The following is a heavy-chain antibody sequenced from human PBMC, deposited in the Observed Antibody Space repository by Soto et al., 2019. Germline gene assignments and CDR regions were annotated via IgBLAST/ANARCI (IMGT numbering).Heavy chain of an antibody. J-gene: IGHJ4*02. D-gene: IGHD1-1*01. Sequence: AGGSLRLSCAASGFTFSSYGMHWVRQAPGKGLEWVAVISYDGSNKYYADSVKGRFTISRDNSKNTLYLQMNSLRAEDTAVYYCAKCLNPLSPTIDYWGQGTLVTVSS. CDR1: GFTFSSYG. CDR2: ISYDGSNK. CDR3: AKCLNPLSPTIDY. V-gene: IGHV3-30*18.